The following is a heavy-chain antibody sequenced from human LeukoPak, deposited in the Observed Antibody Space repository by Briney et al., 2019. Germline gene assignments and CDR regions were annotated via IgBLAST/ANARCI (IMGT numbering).Heavy chain of an antibody. Sequence: SETLSLTCAVYGGSFSGYYWSWIRQPPEKGLEWIGEINHSGSTNYNPSLKSRVTISVDTSKNQFSLKLSSVTAADTAVYYCARRPKRAVAATPRAFDIWGQGTMVTVSS. J-gene: IGHJ3*02. D-gene: IGHD2-15*01. CDR1: GGSFSGYY. CDR2: INHSGST. CDR3: ARRPKRAVAATPRAFDI. V-gene: IGHV4-34*01.